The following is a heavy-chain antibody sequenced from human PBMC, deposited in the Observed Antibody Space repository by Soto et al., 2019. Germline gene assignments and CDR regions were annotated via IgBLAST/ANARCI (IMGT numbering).Heavy chain of an antibody. D-gene: IGHD5-12*01. Sequence: QVQLVESGGGVVQPGRSLRLSCAASGFTFSSYGMHWVRQAPGKGLEWVAVISYDGSNKYYADSVKGRFTISRDNSKNTLYLQMNSLRAEDTAVYYCAKDQRRGWLRLNAFDIWGQGTMVTVSS. V-gene: IGHV3-30*18. CDR3: AKDQRRGWLRLNAFDI. J-gene: IGHJ3*02. CDR1: GFTFSSYG. CDR2: ISYDGSNK.